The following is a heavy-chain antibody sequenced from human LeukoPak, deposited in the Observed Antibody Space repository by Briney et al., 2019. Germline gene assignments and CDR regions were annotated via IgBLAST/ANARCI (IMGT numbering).Heavy chain of an antibody. CDR2: IYYSGST. D-gene: IGHD3-9*01. CDR1: GGSISSYY. V-gene: IGHV4-59*01. Sequence: PSETLSLTCTVSGGSISSYYWSWIRQPPGKGLEWIGYIYYSGSTNYNPSLKSRVTISVDTSKNQFSLKLSSVTAADTAVYYCARDKGAIFRQPGFTFDIRGQGTMVTVSS. J-gene: IGHJ3*02. CDR3: ARDKGAIFRQPGFTFDI.